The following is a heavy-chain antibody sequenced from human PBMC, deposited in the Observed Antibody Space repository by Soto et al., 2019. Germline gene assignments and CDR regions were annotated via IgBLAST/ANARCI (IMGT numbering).Heavy chain of an antibody. D-gene: IGHD6-13*01. CDR1: GGSSSSGGYS. CDR2: IYHSGST. V-gene: IGHV4-30-2*01. Sequence: SETLSLTCAVSGGSSSSGGYSWSWIRQPPGKGLEWIGYIYHSGSTYYNPSLKSRVTISVDRSKNQFSLKLSSVTAADTAVYYCARESIAAAGKPDDAFDIWGQGTMVTVSS. J-gene: IGHJ3*02. CDR3: ARESIAAAGKPDDAFDI.